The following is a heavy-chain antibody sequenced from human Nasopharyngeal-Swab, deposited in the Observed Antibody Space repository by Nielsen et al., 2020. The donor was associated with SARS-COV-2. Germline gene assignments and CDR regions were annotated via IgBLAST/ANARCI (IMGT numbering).Heavy chain of an antibody. J-gene: IGHJ5*02. D-gene: IGHD6-13*01. CDR3: ASVGSSSWYQLWFDP. V-gene: IGHV4-34*01. CDR2: INHSGST. Sequence: IRQRPGKGLEWIGEINHSGSTNYNPSLKSRVTISVDTSKNQFSLKLSSVTAADTAVYYCASVGSSSWYQLWFDPWGQGTLVTVSS.